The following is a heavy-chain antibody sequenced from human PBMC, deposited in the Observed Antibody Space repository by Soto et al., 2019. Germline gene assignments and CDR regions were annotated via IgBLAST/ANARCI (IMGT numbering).Heavy chain of an antibody. CDR3: ARDLHSGGKYWYFDI. CDR2: INSFSGDT. J-gene: IGHJ2*01. V-gene: IGHV1-18*01. D-gene: IGHD2-15*01. CDR1: GYTFTHYG. Sequence: QVQLVQSGAEVKKPGASVKVSCKASGYTFTHYGITWVRQAPGQGLEWMGWINSFSGDTNYPQKLQGRLTMTTDTSTNTVYMELRNLRSDDTAVYYCARDLHSGGKYWYFDIWGRGNRVTVSS.